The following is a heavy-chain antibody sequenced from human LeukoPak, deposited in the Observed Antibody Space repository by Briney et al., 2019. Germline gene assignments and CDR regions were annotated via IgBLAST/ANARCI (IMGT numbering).Heavy chain of an antibody. CDR2: IRYDGSNK. Sequence: GGSLRLSCAASGFTFSSYGMHWVRQAPGKGLEWVAFIRYDGSNKYYADSVKGRFTISRDNSKNTLYLQMNSLRAEDTAVYYCAKVKWELRTDWFDPWGQGTVVTVSS. CDR1: GFTFSSYG. V-gene: IGHV3-30*02. J-gene: IGHJ5*02. CDR3: AKVKWELRTDWFDP. D-gene: IGHD1-26*01.